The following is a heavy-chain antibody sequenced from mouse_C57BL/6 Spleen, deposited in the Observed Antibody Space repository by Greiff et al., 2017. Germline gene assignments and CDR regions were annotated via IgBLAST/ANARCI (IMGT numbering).Heavy chain of an antibody. D-gene: IGHD1-1*01. CDR2: ISSGGSYT. J-gene: IGHJ2*01. Sequence: EVQVVESGGDLVKPGGSLKLSCAASGFTFSSYGMSWVRQTPDKRLEWVATISSGGSYTYYPDSVKGRFTISRDNAKNTLYLQMSSLKSEDTAMYYCARPDTSYYFDYWGQGTTLTVSS. CDR1: GFTFSSYG. V-gene: IGHV5-6*01. CDR3: ARPDTSYYFDY.